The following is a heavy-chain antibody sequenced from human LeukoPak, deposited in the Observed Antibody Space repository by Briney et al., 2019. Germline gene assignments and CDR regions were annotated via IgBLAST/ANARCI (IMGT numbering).Heavy chain of an antibody. Sequence: GGSLRLSCAASGLTFSKYWMLWVRQAPGKGLESVSRINTDGTVTTYADSVKGRFTVSRVNADNTMFLQMNSVRDEDTAVYYCATKQWLAPPPDSWGQGTPVTVSS. CDR1: GLTFSKYW. D-gene: IGHD6-19*01. CDR3: ATKQWLAPPPDS. V-gene: IGHV3-74*01. CDR2: INTDGTVT. J-gene: IGHJ4*02.